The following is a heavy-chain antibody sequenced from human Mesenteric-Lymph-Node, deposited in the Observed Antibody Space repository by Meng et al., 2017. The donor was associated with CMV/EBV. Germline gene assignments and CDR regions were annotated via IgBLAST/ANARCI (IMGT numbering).Heavy chain of an antibody. J-gene: IGHJ6*02. V-gene: IGHV3-23*01. Sequence: GESLKISCAASGFTFNSYAMSWVRQAPGKGLEWVSSISGSDGSTFYADSVKGRFTISRDNSKNTLYLQMNSLRAEDTAVYYCAKPAIVYYGMDVWGQGTTVTVSS. D-gene: IGHD2-2*02. CDR1: GFTFNSYA. CDR2: ISGSDGST. CDR3: AKPAIVYYGMDV.